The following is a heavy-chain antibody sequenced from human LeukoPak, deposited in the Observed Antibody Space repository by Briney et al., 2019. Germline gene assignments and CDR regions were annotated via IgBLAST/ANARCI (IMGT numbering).Heavy chain of an antibody. CDR3: ARGRPDSGSYYVFDY. Sequence: SETLSLTCTVSGGSISSSSYYWGWIRQPPGKGLEWIGRIYTSGSTNYNPSLKSRVTMSVDTSKNQFSLKLSSVTAADTAVYYCARGRPDSGSYYVFDYWGQGTLVTVSS. CDR2: IYTSGST. J-gene: IGHJ4*02. CDR1: GGSISSSSYY. D-gene: IGHD1-26*01. V-gene: IGHV4-39*07.